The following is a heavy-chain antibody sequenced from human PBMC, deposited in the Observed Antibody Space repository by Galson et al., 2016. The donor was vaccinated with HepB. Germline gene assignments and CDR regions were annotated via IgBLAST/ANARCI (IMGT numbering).Heavy chain of an antibody. V-gene: IGHV3-48*02. CDR2: ISRTGETF. D-gene: IGHD3-16*01. CDR1: GFSFSSYN. J-gene: IGHJ4*02. Sequence: SLRLSCAASGFSFSSYNMDWVRRAPGKGLEWVSYISRTGETFYYADSVKGRFTISRDNAKNLLYLQMNNLRDEETAVYYCARDRRHNYAFFDSWGQGTPITVSS. CDR3: ARDRRHNYAFFDS.